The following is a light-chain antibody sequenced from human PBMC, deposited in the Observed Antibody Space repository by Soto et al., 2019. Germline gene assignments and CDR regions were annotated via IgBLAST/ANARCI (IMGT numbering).Light chain of an antibody. J-gene: IGKJ4*01. Sequence: EIVLTQSPDTLSLSPGERATLSCRASQSVSSSYLAWYQQKPGQAPRLLIYGVSNRATGIPDRFSGSGSATDSTLTISRLEPDDFAVYYCQQYGNSLTFGGGTKVDI. V-gene: IGKV3-20*01. CDR2: GVS. CDR3: QQYGNSLT. CDR1: QSVSSSY.